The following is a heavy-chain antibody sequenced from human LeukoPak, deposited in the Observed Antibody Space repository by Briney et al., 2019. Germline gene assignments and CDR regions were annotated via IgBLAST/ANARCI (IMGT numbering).Heavy chain of an antibody. V-gene: IGHV6-1*01. CDR1: GDSVSSNSAA. CDR3: ARQYSSGWIYYYGLDV. J-gene: IGHJ6*04. Sequence: SQTLSLTCAISGDSVSSNSAAWNWIRQSPSRDLESLGRTYYRSKWYNDYAVSVKSRITINPDTSKNQVSLQLKSVTPEDTAVYYCARQYSSGWIYYYGLDVWGKGTTVTVSS. CDR2: TYYRSKWYN. D-gene: IGHD6-25*01.